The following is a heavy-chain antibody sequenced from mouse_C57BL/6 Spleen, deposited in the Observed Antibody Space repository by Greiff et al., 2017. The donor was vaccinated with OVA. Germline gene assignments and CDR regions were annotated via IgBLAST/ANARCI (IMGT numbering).Heavy chain of an antibody. D-gene: IGHD2-3*01. J-gene: IGHJ1*03. Sequence: DVKLQESGAELVRPGASVKLSCTASGFNIKDDYMHWVKQRPEQGLEWIGWIDPENGDTEYASKFQGKATITADTSSNTAYLQLSSLTSEDTAVYYCTTEEVFGYYKDVWGTGTTVTVSS. CDR1: GFNIKDDY. CDR2: IDPENGDT. CDR3: TTEEVFGYYKDV. V-gene: IGHV14-4*01.